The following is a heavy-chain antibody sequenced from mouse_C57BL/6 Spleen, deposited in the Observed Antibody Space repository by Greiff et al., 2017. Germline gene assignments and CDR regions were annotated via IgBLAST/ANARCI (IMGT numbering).Heavy chain of an antibody. CDR2: IDPENGDT. CDR3: TFYDYDFDV. V-gene: IGHV14-4*01. J-gene: IGHJ1*03. D-gene: IGHD2-4*01. CDR1: GFNIKDDY. Sequence: VQLQQSGAELVRPGASVKLSCTASGFNIKDDYMHWVKQWPEQGLEWIGWIDPENGDTEYASKFQGKATITADTSSNTAYLQLSSLTSEDTAVYYCTFYDYDFDVWGTGTTVTVSS.